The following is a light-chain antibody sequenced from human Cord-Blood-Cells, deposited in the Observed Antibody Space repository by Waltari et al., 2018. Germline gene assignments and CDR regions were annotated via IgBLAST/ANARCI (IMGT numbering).Light chain of an antibody. V-gene: IGLV3-1*01. CDR1: NLGEKY. J-gene: IGLJ2*01. CDR3: QAWDSSTAV. Sequence: SYELTQQPSVSVSPGQTASITCSGENLGEKYACWYQQKPGQSPVLVIYKDSKRPSVIPERFSGSNSGNTATLTISGTQAMDEADYYCQAWDSSTAVFGGGTKLTVL. CDR2: KDS.